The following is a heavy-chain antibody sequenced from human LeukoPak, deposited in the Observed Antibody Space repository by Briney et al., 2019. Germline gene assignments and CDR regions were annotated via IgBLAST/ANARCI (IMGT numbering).Heavy chain of an antibody. CDR3: ARDQQLAYCGGDCFSAN. J-gene: IGHJ4*01. Sequence: PSQTLSLTCTVSGGSISSGGYYWSLIRQPAGKGLEWIGRGYSSGSTDYNPSLQSRVTMSLDTSKNKFPLKVNSVTATDTAMYYCARDQQLAYCGGDCFSANWGQGTLVTVSS. V-gene: IGHV4-61*02. CDR1: GGSISSGGYY. D-gene: IGHD2-21*02. CDR2: GYSSGST.